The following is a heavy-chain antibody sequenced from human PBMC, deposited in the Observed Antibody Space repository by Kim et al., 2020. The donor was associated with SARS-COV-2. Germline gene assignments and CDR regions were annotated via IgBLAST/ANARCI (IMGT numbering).Heavy chain of an antibody. CDR2: IYYSGST. J-gene: IGHJ6*02. D-gene: IGHD4-17*01. V-gene: IGHV4-31*03. CDR3: ARALSYGDYGYYYGMDV. CDR1: GGSISSGGYY. Sequence: SETLSLTCTVSGGSISSGGYYWSWIRQHPGKGLEWIGYIYYSGSTYYNPSLKSRVTISVDTSKNQFSLKLSSVTAADTAVYYCARALSYGDYGYYYGMDVWGQGTTVTVSS.